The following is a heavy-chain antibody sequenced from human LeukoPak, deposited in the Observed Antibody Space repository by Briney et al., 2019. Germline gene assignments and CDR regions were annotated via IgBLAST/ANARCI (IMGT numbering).Heavy chain of an antibody. CDR2: IYYSGST. CDR1: GGSISGYY. V-gene: IGHV4-59*08. CDR3: ARRGYDILTGYWVHAFDI. D-gene: IGHD3-9*01. J-gene: IGHJ3*02. Sequence: PSETLSLTCTVSGGSISGYYWSWIRQPPGKGLEWIGYIYYSGSTNYNPSLKSRVTTSVDTSKNQFSLKLSSVTAADTAVYYCARRGYDILTGYWVHAFDIWGQGTMVTVSS.